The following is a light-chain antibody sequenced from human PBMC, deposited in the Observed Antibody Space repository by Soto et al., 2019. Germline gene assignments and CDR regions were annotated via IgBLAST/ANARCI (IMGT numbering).Light chain of an antibody. V-gene: IGKV3D-20*02. CDR2: GAS. CDR3: QQRSSWPFT. Sequence: ILLTQSPGPLSLSPGDRATLSCRASQSVSSSYLAWYQQKPGQAPRLLIYGASSRATGIPDRFSGSGSGTDFTLTISSLEPEDFAVYYCQQRSSWPFTFGPGTKVDIK. J-gene: IGKJ3*01. CDR1: QSVSSSY.